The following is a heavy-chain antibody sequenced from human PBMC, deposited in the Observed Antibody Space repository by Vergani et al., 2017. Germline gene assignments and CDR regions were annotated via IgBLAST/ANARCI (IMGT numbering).Heavy chain of an antibody. CDR2: IYHSGST. J-gene: IGHJ6*02. Sequence: QVQLQESGPGLVKPSGTLSLTCAVSGGSISSSNWWSWVRQPPGKGLEWIVEIYHSGSTNYNPSLKSRVTISVDKSKNQFSLKLSSVTAADTAVYYCARFLTGTTIYYYYGMDVWGQGTTVTVSS. V-gene: IGHV4-4*02. CDR3: ARFLTGTTIYYYYGMDV. CDR1: GGSISSSNW. D-gene: IGHD1-20*01.